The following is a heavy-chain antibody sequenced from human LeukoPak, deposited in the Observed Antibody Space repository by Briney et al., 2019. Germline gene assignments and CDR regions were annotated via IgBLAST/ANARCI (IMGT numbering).Heavy chain of an antibody. CDR1: GYTFTSYD. CDR2: MNPNSGNT. Sequence: ASVKVSCKASGYTFTSYDINWVRQATGQGLEWMGWMNPNSGNTGYAQKFQGRVTITRNTSISTAYMELSSLRSGDTAVYYCARTGILSPMDVWGKGTTVTVSS. D-gene: IGHD1-14*01. J-gene: IGHJ6*03. CDR3: ARTGILSPMDV. V-gene: IGHV1-8*03.